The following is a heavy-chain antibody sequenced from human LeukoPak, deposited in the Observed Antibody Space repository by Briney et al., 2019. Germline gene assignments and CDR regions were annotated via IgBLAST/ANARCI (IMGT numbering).Heavy chain of an antibody. V-gene: IGHV4-34*01. CDR1: GGSFSGYY. Sequence: SETLSLTCAVYGGSFSGYYWSWIRQPPGKGLEWIGEINHSGSTNYNPSLKSRVTIAVNKSENQFSLNLDSVTAADTAVYYCSRGFGGNTRVEYFQRWGQGTLVSVSS. CDR3: SRGFGGNTRVEYFQR. D-gene: IGHD3-10*01. J-gene: IGHJ1*01. CDR2: INHSGST.